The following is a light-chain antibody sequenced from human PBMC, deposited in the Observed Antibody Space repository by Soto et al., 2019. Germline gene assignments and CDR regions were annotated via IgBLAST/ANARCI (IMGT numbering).Light chain of an antibody. Sequence: EIVLTQSPATLSLSPGERATLSCRASQSISSSLAWYQQKPGQTPRLLIYDASTRATGFPARFSGSGSGTDFTLTIGSLEPEDVAVYYCQQRSEGPRTFGQGTKVEIK. CDR2: DAS. CDR1: QSISSS. J-gene: IGKJ1*01. CDR3: QQRSEGPRT. V-gene: IGKV3-11*01.